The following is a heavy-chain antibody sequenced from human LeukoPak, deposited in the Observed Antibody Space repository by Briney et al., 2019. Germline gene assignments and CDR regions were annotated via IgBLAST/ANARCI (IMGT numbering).Heavy chain of an antibody. CDR3: ARDRLVTSWLDY. J-gene: IGHJ4*02. Sequence: EPSETLSLTCTVSGGSISSYYWSWIRQPPGKGLEWIGYIYYSGSTNYNPSLKSRVTISVDTSKNQFSLKLSSVTAADTAVYYCARDRLVTSWLDYWGQGTLVTVSS. CDR1: GGSISSYY. CDR2: IYYSGST. D-gene: IGHD2-2*01. V-gene: IGHV4-59*01.